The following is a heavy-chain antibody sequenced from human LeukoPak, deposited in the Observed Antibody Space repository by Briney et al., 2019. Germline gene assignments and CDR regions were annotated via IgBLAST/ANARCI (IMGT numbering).Heavy chain of an antibody. CDR2: ISAYNGNT. Sequence: ASVKVPCKASGYTFTSYGISWVRQAPGQGLEWMGWISAYNGNTNYAQKLQGRVTMTTDTSTSTAYMELRSLRSDDTAVYYCARVLNPTYYDFWSGYVDAFDIWGQGTMVTVSS. CDR1: GYTFTSYG. CDR3: ARVLNPTYYDFWSGYVDAFDI. D-gene: IGHD3-3*01. V-gene: IGHV1-18*01. J-gene: IGHJ3*02.